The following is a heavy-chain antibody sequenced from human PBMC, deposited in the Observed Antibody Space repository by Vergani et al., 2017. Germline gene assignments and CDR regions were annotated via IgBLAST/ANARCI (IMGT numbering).Heavy chain of an antibody. CDR3: ARGTGTTEVDY. CDR2: IYYSGST. V-gene: IGHV4-30-4*08. CDR1: GGSISSSSYY. Sequence: QLQLQESGPGLVKPSETLSLTCTVSGGSISSSSYYWGWIRQPPGKGLAWIGYIYYSGSTYYNPSLKSRVTISVDTSKNQFSLKLSSVTAADTAVYYCARGTGTTEVDYWGQGTLVTVSS. D-gene: IGHD1-7*01. J-gene: IGHJ4*02.